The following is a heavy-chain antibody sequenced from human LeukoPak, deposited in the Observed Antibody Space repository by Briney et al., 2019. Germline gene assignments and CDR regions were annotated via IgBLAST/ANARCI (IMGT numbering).Heavy chain of an antibody. D-gene: IGHD6-19*01. J-gene: IGHJ4*02. CDR3: ARLYPGIAVAGIFDY. Sequence: GGSLRLSCAASGFTFSSYWMNWARQAPGKGLEWVASINHNGNVNYYVDSVKGRFTISRDNAKNSLYLQMNSLRAEDTAVYYCARLYPGIAVAGIFDYWGQGTLVTVSS. CDR2: INHNGNVN. CDR1: GFTFSSYW. V-gene: IGHV3-7*01.